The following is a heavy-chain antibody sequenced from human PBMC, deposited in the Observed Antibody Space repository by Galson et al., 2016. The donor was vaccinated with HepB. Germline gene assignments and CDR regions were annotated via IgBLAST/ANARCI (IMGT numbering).Heavy chain of an antibody. CDR1: GDSVSSDNGA. Sequence: CAISGDSVSSDNGAWNWIRQSPSRGLEWLGRTYYRSKWYNDYGVSVKSRITSNPDTSKNQVSLRLNSVTPEDTAVYYCARGWAGSGWSVWGKGTTVTVSS. D-gene: IGHD6-19*01. CDR3: ARGWAGSGWSV. CDR2: TYYRSKWYN. V-gene: IGHV6-1*01. J-gene: IGHJ6*04.